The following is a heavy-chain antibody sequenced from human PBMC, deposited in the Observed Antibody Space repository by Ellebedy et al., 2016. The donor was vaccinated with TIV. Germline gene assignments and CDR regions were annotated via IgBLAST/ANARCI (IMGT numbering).Heavy chain of an antibody. CDR2: IYHSGST. J-gene: IGHJ6*02. D-gene: IGHD5-18*01. Sequence: SETLSLXCAVSGGSISSSNWWSWVRQPPGKGLEWIGEIYHSGSTNYNPSLKSRVTISVDKSKNQFSLKLSSVTAADTAVYYCARDSHTGQLWPHTSYYYYGMDVWGQGTTVTVSS. V-gene: IGHV4-4*02. CDR1: GGSISSSNW. CDR3: ARDSHTGQLWPHTSYYYYGMDV.